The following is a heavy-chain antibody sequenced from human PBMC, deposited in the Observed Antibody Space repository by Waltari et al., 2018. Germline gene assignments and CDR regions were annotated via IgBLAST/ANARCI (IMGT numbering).Heavy chain of an antibody. J-gene: IGHJ6*03. V-gene: IGHV1-2*02. CDR1: GYTFTGYY. CDR3: ARALLWFGELVDHYYMDV. Sequence: QVQLVQSGAEVKKPGASVKVSCKASGYTFTGYYLPWVRQAPGQGLEWMGWINPNSGGTNYAQKFQGRVTMTRDTSISTAYMELSRLRSDDTAVYYCARALLWFGELVDHYYMDVWGKGTTVTVSS. CDR2: INPNSGGT. D-gene: IGHD3-10*01.